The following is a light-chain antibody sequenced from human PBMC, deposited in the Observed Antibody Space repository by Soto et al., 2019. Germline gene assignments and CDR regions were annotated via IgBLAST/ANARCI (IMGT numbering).Light chain of an antibody. J-gene: IGLJ3*02. Sequence: QSALTQPASVSGSRGQSITMSCTGTSSDVGGYNYVSWYQQHPGKAPKLMIYEVSNRPSGVSNRFSGSKSGNTASLTISGLQAEDEANYYCSSYTTSSTWVFGGGTKLTVL. CDR1: SSDVGGYNY. CDR2: EVS. CDR3: SSYTTSSTWV. V-gene: IGLV2-14*01.